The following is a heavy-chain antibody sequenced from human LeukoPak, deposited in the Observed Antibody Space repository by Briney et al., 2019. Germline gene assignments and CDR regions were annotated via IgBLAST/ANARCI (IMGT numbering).Heavy chain of an antibody. CDR2: ISGSGGST. CDR1: GFTFSNYA. Sequence: LGGSLRLSCAASGFTFSNYAMSWVRQAPGKGLEWVSAISGSGGSTYYADSVKGRFTISRDNSKNTLYLQMNSLRAEDTAVYYCAKDGGGYYPYYYYYMDVWGKGTTVTI. D-gene: IGHD3-22*01. CDR3: AKDGGGYYPYYYYYMDV. V-gene: IGHV3-23*01. J-gene: IGHJ6*03.